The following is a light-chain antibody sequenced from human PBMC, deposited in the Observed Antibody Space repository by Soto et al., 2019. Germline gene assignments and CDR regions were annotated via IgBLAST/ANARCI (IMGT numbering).Light chain of an antibody. Sequence: DIVMTQSPDSLAVSLGERATINCKSSQSVLYSSNNKNYIAWYRQKPGQPPKLLIYWASTREFGVPDRFSGSRSGTDFTLTINNLQAVDVEVYHCQQYYTSPTWTFGQRTKVEIK. J-gene: IGKJ1*01. CDR3: QQYYTSPTWT. V-gene: IGKV4-1*01. CDR1: QSVLYSSNNKNY. CDR2: WAS.